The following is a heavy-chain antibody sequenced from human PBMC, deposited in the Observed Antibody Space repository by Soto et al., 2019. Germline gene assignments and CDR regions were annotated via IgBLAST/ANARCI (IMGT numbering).Heavy chain of an antibody. Sequence: ASVKVSCKASGYTFTGYYMHWVRQAPGQGLEWMGWINPNSGGTNYAQKFQGWVTMTRDTSISTAYMELSRLRSDDTAVYYCAREDYDSSGCYFDYWGQGTLVTVS. V-gene: IGHV1-2*04. CDR2: INPNSGGT. CDR1: GYTFTGYY. CDR3: AREDYDSSGCYFDY. J-gene: IGHJ4*02. D-gene: IGHD3-22*01.